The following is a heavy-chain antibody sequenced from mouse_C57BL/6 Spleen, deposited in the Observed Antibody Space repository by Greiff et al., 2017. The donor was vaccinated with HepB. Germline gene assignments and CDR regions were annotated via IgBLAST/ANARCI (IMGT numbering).Heavy chain of an antibody. CDR1: GFTFNTYA. D-gene: IGHD1-1*01. CDR3: VSPHYYGCSWGFAY. Sequence: EVQLQQSGGGLVQPKGSLKLSCAASGFTFNTYAMHWVRQAPGKGVEWVARIRSKSSNYATYYADSVKDRFTISRDDSQTMLYLQMNNLNSEDTAMYYCVSPHYYGCSWGFAYWGQGTLVTVSA. J-gene: IGHJ3*01. V-gene: IGHV10-3*01. CDR2: IRSKSSNYAT.